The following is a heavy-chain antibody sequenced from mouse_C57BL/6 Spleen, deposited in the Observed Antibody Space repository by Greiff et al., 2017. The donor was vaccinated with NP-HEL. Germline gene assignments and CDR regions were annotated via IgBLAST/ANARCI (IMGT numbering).Heavy chain of an antibody. D-gene: IGHD6-1*01. V-gene: IGHV5-17*01. CDR2: ISSGSSTI. CDR3: ESSPLYAMDY. CDR1: GFTFSDYG. J-gene: IGHJ4*01. Sequence: DVKLVESGGGLVKPGGSLKLSCAASGFTFSDYGMHWVRQAPEKGLEWVAYISSGSSTIYYADTVKGRFTISRDNAKNTLFLQMTSLRSEDTAMYYCESSPLYAMDYWGQGTSVTVSS.